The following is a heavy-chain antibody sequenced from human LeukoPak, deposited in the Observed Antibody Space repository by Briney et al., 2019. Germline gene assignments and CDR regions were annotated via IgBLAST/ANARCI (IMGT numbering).Heavy chain of an antibody. CDR3: ARGVGYCISTSCYWWFDP. CDR2: SNSDGSST. J-gene: IGHJ5*02. CDR1: GFTFSSYW. V-gene: IGHV3-74*01. Sequence: QPGGSLRLSCAASGFTFSSYWMHWVRQAPGKGLVWVSRSNSDGSSTSYADSVKGRFTISRDNAKNTLYLQMNSLRAEDTAVYYCARGVGYCISTSCYWWFDPWGQGTLVTVSS. D-gene: IGHD2-2*01.